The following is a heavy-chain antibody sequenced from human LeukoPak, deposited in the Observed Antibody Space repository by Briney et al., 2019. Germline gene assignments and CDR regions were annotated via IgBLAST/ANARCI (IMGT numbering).Heavy chain of an antibody. V-gene: IGHV3-48*01. CDR1: GFTFSGYS. Sequence: GGSLRLSCLASGFTFSGYSMNWVRQAPGKGLEWVSYISISSTTINYADSVKGRFTISRDNAKNSLYLQMNSLRAEDTAVYYCAKKPAAYAFDIWGQGTMVTVSS. D-gene: IGHD2-2*01. CDR2: ISISSTTI. J-gene: IGHJ3*02. CDR3: AKKPAAYAFDI.